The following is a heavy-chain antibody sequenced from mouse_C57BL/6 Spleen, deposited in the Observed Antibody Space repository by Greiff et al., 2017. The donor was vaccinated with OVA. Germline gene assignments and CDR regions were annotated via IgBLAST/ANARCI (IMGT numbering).Heavy chain of an antibody. Sequence: QVQLQQSGAELVRPGASVTLSCKASGYTFTDYEMHWVKQTPVHGLEWIGAIDPETGGTAYNQKFKGKAILTADKSSSTAYMELRSLTSEDSAFYYCTRWYYGSSGFAYWGQGTLVTVSA. D-gene: IGHD1-1*01. CDR3: TRWYYGSSGFAY. CDR2: IDPETGGT. J-gene: IGHJ3*01. V-gene: IGHV1-15*01. CDR1: GYTFTDYE.